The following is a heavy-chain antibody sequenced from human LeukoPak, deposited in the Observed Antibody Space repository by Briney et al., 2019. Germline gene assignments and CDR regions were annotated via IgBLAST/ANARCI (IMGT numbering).Heavy chain of an antibody. V-gene: IGHV3-30*02. CDR3: AKEGYSSSLYYFDY. Sequence: GSLRLSCAASGFTFSSYGMHWVRRAPGKGLEWVAFIRYDGSNKYYADSVKGRFTISRDNSKNTLYLQMNSLRAEDTAVYYCAKEGYSSSLYYFDYWGQGTLVTVSS. D-gene: IGHD6-13*01. CDR1: GFTFSSYG. CDR2: IRYDGSNK. J-gene: IGHJ4*02.